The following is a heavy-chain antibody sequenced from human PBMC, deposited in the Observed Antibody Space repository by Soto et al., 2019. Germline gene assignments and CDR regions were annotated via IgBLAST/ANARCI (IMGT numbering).Heavy chain of an antibody. J-gene: IGHJ3*02. V-gene: IGHV4-30-2*01. Sequence: QLQLQESGSGLVKPSQTLSLTCAVSGGSISSGGYSWSWIRQPPGKGLEWIGYIYHSGSTYYNPFLKSRVTISVDSYKNQFSRKLSSVTAADTAVYYCARGGDGYTLGDAFDIWGQGTMVTVSS. D-gene: IGHD5-12*01. CDR2: IYHSGST. CDR3: ARGGDGYTLGDAFDI. CDR1: GGSISSGGYS.